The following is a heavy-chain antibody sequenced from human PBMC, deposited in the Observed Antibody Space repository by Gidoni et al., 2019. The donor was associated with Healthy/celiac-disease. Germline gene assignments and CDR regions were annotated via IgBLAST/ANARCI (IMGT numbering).Heavy chain of an antibody. CDR1: GGSFSGYY. Sequence: QVQLQQWGAGLLKPSETLSLTCAVYGGSFSGYYWSWLRQPPGKGLEWIGEINHSGSTNYNPSLKSRVTISVDTSKNQFSLKLSSVTAADTAVYYCARGPNYGGNSWYFDLWGRGTLVTVSS. D-gene: IGHD4-17*01. CDR2: INHSGST. CDR3: ARGPNYGGNSWYFDL. V-gene: IGHV4-34*01. J-gene: IGHJ2*01.